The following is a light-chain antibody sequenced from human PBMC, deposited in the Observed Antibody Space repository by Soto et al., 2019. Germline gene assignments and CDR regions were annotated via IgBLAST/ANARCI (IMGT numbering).Light chain of an antibody. V-gene: IGLV2-18*02. CDR3: ISYTTSGAYV. CDR2: EVR. Sequence: QSVLTQPPSVSGSPGQSVTISCTGTSSDVGSYNHVSWYQQPPGTAPKVIIYEVRNRPPGVPDRFSGSKSGNTASLTISGLQAEDEADYYCISYTTSGAYVFGTGTKLTVL. J-gene: IGLJ1*01. CDR1: SSDVGSYNH.